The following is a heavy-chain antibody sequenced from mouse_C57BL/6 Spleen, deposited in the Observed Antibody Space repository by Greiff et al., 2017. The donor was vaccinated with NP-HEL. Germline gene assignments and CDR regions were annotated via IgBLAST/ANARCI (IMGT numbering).Heavy chain of an antibody. Sequence: VQLLQPGTELVKPGASVKLSCTASGYTFTSYWMHWVQQRPGQGLEWIGNINPRNGGTNYNEKFKGKATLTVDKSSSTAYMQRSSLTSEDSAVYYCARVETVAYWGQGTLVTVSA. CDR2: INPRNGGT. J-gene: IGHJ3*01. CDR3: ARVETVAY. CDR1: GYTFTSYW. V-gene: IGHV1-53*01.